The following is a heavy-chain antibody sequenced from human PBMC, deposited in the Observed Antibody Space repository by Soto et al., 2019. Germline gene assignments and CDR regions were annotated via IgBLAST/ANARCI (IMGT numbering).Heavy chain of an antibody. Sequence: SETLSLTCAVYGGSFSGYYWSWIRQPPGKGLEWIGEINHSGSTNYNPSLKSRVTISVDTSKNQFSLKLSSVTAADTAVYYCASIRGRSGWYYYYGMDVWGQGTTVTVSS. V-gene: IGHV4-34*01. CDR2: INHSGST. D-gene: IGHD6-19*01. CDR3: ASIRGRSGWYYYYGMDV. J-gene: IGHJ6*02. CDR1: GGSFSGYY.